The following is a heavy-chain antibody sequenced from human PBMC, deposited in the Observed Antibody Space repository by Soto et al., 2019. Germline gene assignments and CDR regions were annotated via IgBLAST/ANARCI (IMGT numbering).Heavy chain of an antibody. Sequence: RGSLRLSCSASGFTFRTYSMNWVRQAPGKGPEWISYISESSRTVFYADSVRGRFTVSRDNANNSLFLQMISLRDEDTAVYYCARGFSLRSVPCVSWGRGTRGTVSS. V-gene: IGHV3-48*02. J-gene: IGHJ5*02. D-gene: IGHD3-16*02. CDR1: GFTFRTYS. CDR3: ARGFSLRSVPCVS. CDR2: ISESSRTV.